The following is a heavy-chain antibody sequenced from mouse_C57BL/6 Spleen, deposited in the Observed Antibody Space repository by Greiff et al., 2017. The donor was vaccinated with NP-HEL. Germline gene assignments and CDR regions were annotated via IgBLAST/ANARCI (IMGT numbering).Heavy chain of an antibody. Sequence: QVQLQQSGAELVRPGASVKLSCKASGYTFTDYYINWVKQRPGQGLEWIARIYPGSGNTYYNEKFKGKATLTAEKSSSTAYMQLSSLTSEDSAVYFCAKEGSNYGGDYYAMDYWGQGTSVTVSS. CDR3: AKEGSNYGGDYYAMDY. CDR1: GYTFTDYY. D-gene: IGHD2-5*01. CDR2: IYPGSGNT. J-gene: IGHJ4*01. V-gene: IGHV1-76*01.